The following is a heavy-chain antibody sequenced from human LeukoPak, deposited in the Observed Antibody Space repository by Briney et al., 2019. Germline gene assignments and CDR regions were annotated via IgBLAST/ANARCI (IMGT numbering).Heavy chain of an antibody. Sequence: GWSLRLSCAASVFSLITYGVRWVRQPPARGLAWVSGITGTGGSTYYADSVKGRFTVSRDTSKNTLYLQMNRLRAEYTAIYYCAKDHGTAVAGFYYWGQGTLVTVSS. CDR3: AKDHGTAVAGFYY. CDR2: ITGTGGST. V-gene: IGHV3-23*01. D-gene: IGHD6-19*01. J-gene: IGHJ1*01. CDR1: VFSLITYG.